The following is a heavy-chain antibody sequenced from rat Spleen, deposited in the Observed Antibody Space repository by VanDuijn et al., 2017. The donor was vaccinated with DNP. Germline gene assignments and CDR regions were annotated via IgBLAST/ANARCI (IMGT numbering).Heavy chain of an antibody. J-gene: IGHJ3*01. CDR1: GFSLTSHH. Sequence: QVQLKESGPGLVQPSQTLSLACTVSGFSLTSHHVHWVRQPSGKGLEWMGIIGTGGTTEYNPILKSRLSISRDTSKSQVFLRMNSVQTEDTAMYFCARGVNYGSYGWFAYWGQGTLVTVSS. CDR2: IGTGGTT. V-gene: IGHV2-43*01. CDR3: ARGVNYGSYGWFAY. D-gene: IGHD1-3*01.